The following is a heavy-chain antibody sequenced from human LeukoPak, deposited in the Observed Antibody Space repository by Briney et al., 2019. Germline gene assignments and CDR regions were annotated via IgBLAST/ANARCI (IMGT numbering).Heavy chain of an antibody. J-gene: IGHJ4*02. CDR1: GFTFRSYS. CDR3: ARAKGASGASYYFDY. V-gene: IGHV3-21*01. Sequence: PGGSLRLSCAPSGFTFRSYSMNWLRQAPLKGLEWFSSIHSSSSYTYYADSLKGRFTISRDNAKNPLYLQMNSLRAEDTAVYYCARAKGASGASYYFDYWGQGTLVTVSS. D-gene: IGHD2-2*01. CDR2: IHSSSSYT.